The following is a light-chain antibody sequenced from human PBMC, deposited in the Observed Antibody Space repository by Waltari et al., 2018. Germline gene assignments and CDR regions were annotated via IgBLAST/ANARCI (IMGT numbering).Light chain of an antibody. V-gene: IGKV3-11*01. CDR3: QQRSNWPLIT. CDR2: DAS. J-gene: IGKJ5*01. CDR1: QSVSSY. Sequence: EIVLTQSPATLSLSPGERATLSCRASQSVSSYLAWYQQQPGQAPRLLIYDASNRATGIPVRFRGSGSGTDFTLTISSLEPEDFAVYYCQQRSNWPLITFGQGTRLEIK.